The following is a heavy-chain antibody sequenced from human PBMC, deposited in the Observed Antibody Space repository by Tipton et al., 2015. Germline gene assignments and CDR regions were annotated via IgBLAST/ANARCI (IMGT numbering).Heavy chain of an antibody. CDR3: ARGAQPSPWS. J-gene: IGHJ5*02. D-gene: IGHD2-2*01. Sequence: GLVKPSQTLSLTCAISGDSVSSNTAAWHWIRQSPSRGLEWLGRTYYRSNWNNDYAVSVKSRITITPDTSKNQFTLHLNSVTPDDTAMYYCARGAQPSPWSWGQGTLVTVSS. CDR1: GDSVSSNTAA. V-gene: IGHV6-1*01. CDR2: TYYRSNWNN.